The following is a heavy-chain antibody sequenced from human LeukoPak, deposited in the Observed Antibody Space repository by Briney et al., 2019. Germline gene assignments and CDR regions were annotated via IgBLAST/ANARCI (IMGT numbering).Heavy chain of an antibody. Sequence: SETLSLTCTVSGGSISSSSYYWGWMRQPPGKGLEWIGSTYYSGSTYYNPSLKSRVTISVDTSKNQFSLKLSSVTAADTAVYYCARIDNCSSTSCYLNWFDPWGQGTLVTVSS. CDR2: TYYSGST. CDR1: GGSISSSSYY. CDR3: ARIDNCSSTSCYLNWFDP. D-gene: IGHD2-2*01. V-gene: IGHV4-39*01. J-gene: IGHJ5*02.